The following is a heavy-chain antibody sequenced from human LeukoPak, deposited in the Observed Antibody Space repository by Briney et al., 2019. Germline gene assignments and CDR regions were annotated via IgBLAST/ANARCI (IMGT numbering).Heavy chain of an antibody. V-gene: IGHV1-46*01. CDR2: INPSGGST. D-gene: IGHD3-10*01. J-gene: IGHJ4*02. Sequence: ASVKVSCKASGYTFTSYYMHWVRQAPGQGLEWMGVINPSGGSTSYAQKFQGRVTMTRDTSTSTVYMELSSLRSEDTAVYYCARDYGSGSSPLYYFDYWGQGTLVTVSS. CDR1: GYTFTSYY. CDR3: ARDYGSGSSPLYYFDY.